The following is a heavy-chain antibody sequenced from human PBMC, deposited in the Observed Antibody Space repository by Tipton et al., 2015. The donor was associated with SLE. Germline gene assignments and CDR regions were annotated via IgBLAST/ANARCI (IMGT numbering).Heavy chain of an antibody. CDR1: GGSVSSGSHY. CDR3: AREEVRGANYYYYYMDV. CDR2: IYTRGSM. J-gene: IGHJ6*03. V-gene: IGHV4-61*02. Sequence: TLSLTCTVSGGSVSSGSHYWNWFRQPAGKGLEWIGRIYTRGSMNYNLSLKSRVPISLDTSKNQFSLNLRSVTAADTAVYYCAREEVRGANYYYYYMDVWGKGTTVTISS. D-gene: IGHD3-10*01.